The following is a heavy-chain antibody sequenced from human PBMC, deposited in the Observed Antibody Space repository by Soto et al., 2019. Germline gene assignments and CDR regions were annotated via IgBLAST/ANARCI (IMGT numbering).Heavy chain of an antibody. J-gene: IGHJ4*02. CDR3: AREGNIAVAEGKLDY. CDR2: IYYSGST. D-gene: IGHD6-19*01. CDR1: GASISSSSHY. Sequence: QLQLQESGPGLVKPSETLSLTCTVSGASISSSSHYWGWIRQPPGKGLEWIGSIYYSGSTYYNPSLKSTVTVAVDTSKFQFSLKLSSATAADTAVYYCAREGNIAVAEGKLDYWGLGTLVTVSS. V-gene: IGHV4-39*02.